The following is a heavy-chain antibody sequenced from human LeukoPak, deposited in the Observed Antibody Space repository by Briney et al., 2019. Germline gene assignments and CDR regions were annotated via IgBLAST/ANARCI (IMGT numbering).Heavy chain of an antibody. CDR3: ARSLPCHGYNPRDCGAFDI. D-gene: IGHD5-12*01. Sequence: GGSLRLSCAASGFTFSDYYMSWIRQAPGKGLEWVSYISSSSSYTNYADSVKGRFTISRDNAKNSLYLQMNSLRAEHTAVYYCARSLPCHGYNPRDCGAFDIWGQGTMVTVSS. J-gene: IGHJ3*02. CDR2: ISSSSSYT. CDR1: GFTFSDYY. V-gene: IGHV3-11*03.